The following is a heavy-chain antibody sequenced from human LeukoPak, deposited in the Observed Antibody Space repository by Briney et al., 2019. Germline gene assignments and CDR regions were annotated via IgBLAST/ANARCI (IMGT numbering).Heavy chain of an antibody. V-gene: IGHV3-23*01. J-gene: IGHJ3*01. CDR1: GFIFNNYA. CDR3: AKDRRFPDDVLDL. Sequence: GGSLRLSCVASGFIFNNYAMNWVRQAPGKGLEWVSAISGSRGDTYYAASVQGRFTISRDNSRNALYLQMNSLRAEDTALYYCAKDRRFPDDVLDLWGQGTLVTVSS. CDR2: ISGSRGDT. D-gene: IGHD2-21*01.